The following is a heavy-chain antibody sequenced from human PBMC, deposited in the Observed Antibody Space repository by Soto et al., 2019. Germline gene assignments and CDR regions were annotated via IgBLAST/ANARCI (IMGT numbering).Heavy chain of an antibody. D-gene: IGHD2-15*01. V-gene: IGHV4-30-4*01. Sequence: QVQLQESGPGLVKPSQTLSLTCTVSGGSISSGDYYWGWIRQHPGKGLVWIGYSYYSGSNYYNPSLKSRVTVSVDTSKNQFSLKLSSVTAADTAVYYCARGVVVAATAWFDPWGQGTLVTVSS. CDR3: ARGVVVAATAWFDP. CDR1: GGSISSGDYY. CDR2: SYYSGSN. J-gene: IGHJ5*02.